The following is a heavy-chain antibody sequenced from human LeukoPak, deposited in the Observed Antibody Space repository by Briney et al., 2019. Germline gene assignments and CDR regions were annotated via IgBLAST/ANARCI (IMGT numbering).Heavy chain of an antibody. Sequence: ASVKVSCKASGYTFTSYYMHWVRQAPGQGLEWMGIINPSGGSTSYAQKFQGRVTMTRDTSTSTVYMELSSLRSDDTAVYYCARDYYGSGSYYAFDIWGQGTMVTVSS. CDR1: GYTFTSYY. V-gene: IGHV1-46*01. D-gene: IGHD3-10*01. CDR3: ARDYYGSGSYYAFDI. J-gene: IGHJ3*02. CDR2: INPSGGST.